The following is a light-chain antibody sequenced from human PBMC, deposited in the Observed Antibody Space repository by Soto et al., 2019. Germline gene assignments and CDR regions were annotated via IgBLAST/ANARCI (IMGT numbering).Light chain of an antibody. J-gene: IGLJ2*01. CDR2: DVR. CDR3: SSYTSGNTLL. Sequence: QSALTQPASVSGSPGQSITIACAGTSNDIGGFNYVSWYQQHPGKAPKLMIYDVRNRPSWVSNRFSGSKSGNTASLTISGLQAEDEAVYYCSSYTSGNTLLFGGGTTLTVL. CDR1: SNDIGGFNY. V-gene: IGLV2-14*01.